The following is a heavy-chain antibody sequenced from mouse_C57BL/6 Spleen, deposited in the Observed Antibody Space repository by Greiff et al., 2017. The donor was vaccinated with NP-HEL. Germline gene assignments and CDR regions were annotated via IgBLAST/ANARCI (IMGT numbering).Heavy chain of an antibody. CDR3: ARENYGSQGAY. CDR2: IYPRSGNT. J-gene: IGHJ3*01. Sequence: VQLQESGAELARPGASVKLSCKASGYTFTSYGISWVKQRTRQGLEWIGEIYPRSGNTYYNEKFKGKATLTADKSSSTAYMELRSLTSEDSAVYFCARENYGSQGAYWGQGTLVTVSA. V-gene: IGHV1-81*01. CDR1: GYTFTSYG. D-gene: IGHD1-1*01.